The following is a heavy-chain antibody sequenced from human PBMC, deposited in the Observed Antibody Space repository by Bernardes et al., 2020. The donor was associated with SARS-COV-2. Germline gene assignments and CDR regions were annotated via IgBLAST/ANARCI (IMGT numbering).Heavy chain of an antibody. D-gene: IGHD2-15*01. Sequence: LSLTCTVSDGSISNYYWSWIRQSPGKGLEWIGSIYYSGSTSYNPSLKSRVTISVDTSKNQFSLELNSVTAADTAVYYCAKRTHSFTFDFWGQGTMVTVSS. J-gene: IGHJ3*01. V-gene: IGHV4-59*08. CDR1: DGSISNYY. CDR3: AKRTHSFTFDF. CDR2: IYYSGST.